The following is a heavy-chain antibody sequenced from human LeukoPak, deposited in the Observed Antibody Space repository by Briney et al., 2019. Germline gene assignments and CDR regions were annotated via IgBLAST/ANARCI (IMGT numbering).Heavy chain of an antibody. D-gene: IGHD3-22*01. Sequence: GASVKVSCKASGYTFINYGISWVRQAPGQGLEWMGWISAYNSKTNFAQQFEDRVTMTTDRSTSTGYMELRSLRSDDTAVYYCARVSQITMIVVANDYWGQGTLVTVSS. J-gene: IGHJ4*02. V-gene: IGHV1-18*01. CDR2: ISAYNSKT. CDR3: ARVSQITMIVVANDY. CDR1: GYTFINYG.